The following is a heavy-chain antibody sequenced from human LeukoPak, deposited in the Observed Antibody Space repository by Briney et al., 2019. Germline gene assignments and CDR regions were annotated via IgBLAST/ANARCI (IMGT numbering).Heavy chain of an antibody. CDR3: ARDSPSIVLMVYALDY. V-gene: IGHV3-30-3*01. CDR1: GFTFSSYA. Sequence: GGSLRLSCADPGFTFSSYAMHWVRQAPGKGLEWVAVISYDGSNKYYADSVKGRFTISRDKSKNTLYLQMNSLRAEDTAVYYCARDSPSIVLMVYALDYWGQGTLVTVSS. D-gene: IGHD2-8*01. J-gene: IGHJ4*02. CDR2: ISYDGSNK.